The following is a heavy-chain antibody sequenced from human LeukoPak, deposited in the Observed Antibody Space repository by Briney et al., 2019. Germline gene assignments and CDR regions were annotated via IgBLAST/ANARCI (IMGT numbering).Heavy chain of an antibody. CDR1: GGSISSYY. J-gene: IGHJ1*01. Sequence: PSETLSLTCTVSGGSISSYYWSWIRQPPGKGLEWIWYIYYSGGTNYNPSLKSRVTISVDTSKNQFSLKLSSVTAADTAVYYCARLSRYYYDSSGYYSYFQHWGQGTLVTVSS. V-gene: IGHV4-59*08. CDR3: ARLSRYYYDSSGYYSYFQH. D-gene: IGHD3-22*01. CDR2: IYYSGGT.